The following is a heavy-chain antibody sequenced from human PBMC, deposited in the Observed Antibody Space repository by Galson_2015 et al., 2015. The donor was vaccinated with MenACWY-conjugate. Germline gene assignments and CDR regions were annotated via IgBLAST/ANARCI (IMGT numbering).Heavy chain of an antibody. Sequence: SLRLSCAASGFTFSSYWMHWVRQAPGKGLEWVSAIRGSGDSTYYADSVKGRFTISRDNSKNTLYLLMISLGAEDTAGYYCAQDRALYYFGSGSAIFDYWCQGTLVTVSS. CDR1: GFTFSSYW. CDR2: IRGSGDST. D-gene: IGHD3-10*01. CDR3: AQDRALYYFGSGSAIFDY. J-gene: IGHJ4*02. V-gene: IGHV3-23*01.